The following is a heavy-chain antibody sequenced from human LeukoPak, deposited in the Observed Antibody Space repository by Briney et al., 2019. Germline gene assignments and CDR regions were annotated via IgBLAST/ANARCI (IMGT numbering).Heavy chain of an antibody. CDR3: ARGEGYCSGGSCLVDY. J-gene: IGHJ4*02. V-gene: IGHV1-69*05. CDR1: GGTFSSYA. D-gene: IGHD2-15*01. Sequence: ASVKVSCKASGGTFSSYAISWVRQAPGQGLEWMGRLIPIFGTANYAQKFQGRVTITTDESTSTAYMELSSLRSEDTAVYYCARGEGYCSGGSCLVDYWGQGTLVTVSS. CDR2: LIPIFGTA.